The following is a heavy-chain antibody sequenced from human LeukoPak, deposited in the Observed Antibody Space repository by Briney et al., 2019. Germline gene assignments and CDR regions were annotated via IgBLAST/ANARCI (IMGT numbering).Heavy chain of an antibody. Sequence: PGGPLRLSCAASGFTFSSYAMHWVRQAPGKGLEWVAVISYDGSNKYYADSVKGRFTISRDNSKNTLYLQMNSLRAEDTAVYYCARDLVDDSSVDYWGQGTLVTASS. D-gene: IGHD3-22*01. CDR3: ARDLVDDSSVDY. V-gene: IGHV3-30*04. CDR1: GFTFSSYA. J-gene: IGHJ4*02. CDR2: ISYDGSNK.